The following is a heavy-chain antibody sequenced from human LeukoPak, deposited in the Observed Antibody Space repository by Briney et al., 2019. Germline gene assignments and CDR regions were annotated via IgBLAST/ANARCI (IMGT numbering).Heavy chain of an antibody. D-gene: IGHD3-3*01. CDR1: GGSISSYY. V-gene: IGHV4-4*07. J-gene: IGHJ5*02. Sequence: SETLSLTCTVSGGSISSYYWSWIRQPAGKGLEWIGRIYTSGSTNYNPSLKSRVTMSVDTSKNQFSLKLSSVTAADTVVYYCARDQYDFWSGYCWFDPWGQGTLVTVSS. CDR3: ARDQYDFWSGYCWFDP. CDR2: IYTSGST.